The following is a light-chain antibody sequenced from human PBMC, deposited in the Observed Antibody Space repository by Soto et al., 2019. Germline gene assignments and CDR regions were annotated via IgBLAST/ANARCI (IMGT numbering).Light chain of an antibody. CDR2: AAA. CDR3: QQYFSYPYT. V-gene: IGKV1-8*01. J-gene: IGKJ2*01. CDR1: QDISSY. Sequence: AIRMTQSPSSFSASTGDRVTITRRASQDISSYLAWYQQKVGKAPKLLIYAAATLQRGAPSRFSGSGSGTDFTLTISRLQSEDFATYYCQQYFSYPYTLGQGTKLEI.